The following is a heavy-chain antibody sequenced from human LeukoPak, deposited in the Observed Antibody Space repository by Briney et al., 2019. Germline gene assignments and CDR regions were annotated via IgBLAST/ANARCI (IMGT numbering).Heavy chain of an antibody. D-gene: IGHD4-17*01. Sequence: GGSLRLSXAASGFTFSSYSMNWVRQAPGKGLEWVSSISSSSSYIYYADSVKGRFTISRDNAKNSLYLQMNSLRAEDTAVYYCARKRDDYGDYVDAFDIWGQGTMVTVSS. CDR1: GFTFSSYS. J-gene: IGHJ3*02. CDR3: ARKRDDYGDYVDAFDI. V-gene: IGHV3-21*01. CDR2: ISSSSSYI.